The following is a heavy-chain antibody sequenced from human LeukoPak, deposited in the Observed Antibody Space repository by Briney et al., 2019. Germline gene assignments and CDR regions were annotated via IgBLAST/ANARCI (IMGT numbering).Heavy chain of an antibody. V-gene: IGHV4-4*07. J-gene: IGHJ5*02. Sequence: SETLSLTCTVSGGSISSYYWSWIRQPAGKGLEWIGRIYTSGSTNYNPSLKSRVTISVDTSKNQFSLKLSSVTAADTAIYYCAKGAGGFSYYNWFDPWGQGTLVTVSS. CDR3: AKGAGGFSYYNWFDP. CDR2: IYTSGST. D-gene: IGHD5-18*01. CDR1: GGSISSYY.